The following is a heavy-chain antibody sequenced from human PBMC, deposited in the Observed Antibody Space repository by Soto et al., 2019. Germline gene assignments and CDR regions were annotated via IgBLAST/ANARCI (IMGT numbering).Heavy chain of an antibody. J-gene: IGHJ4*02. Sequence: EVQLVESGGGVVQPGGSLRLSCAASGFTFEDYALHWVRQSSGKGPEWVSLINADGSDRYYADSVKGRFTISRDNRKDSLYLQMNSLRPEDSAIYYCAKARFYFDSSQYDSWGQGTLVTVTS. CDR3: AKARFYFDSSQYDS. CDR1: GFTFEDYA. CDR2: INADGSDR. V-gene: IGHV3-43*02. D-gene: IGHD3-22*01.